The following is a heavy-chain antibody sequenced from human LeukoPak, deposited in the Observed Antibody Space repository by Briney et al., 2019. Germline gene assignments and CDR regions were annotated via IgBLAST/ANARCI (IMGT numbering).Heavy chain of an antibody. CDR3: ARIAVAGTIYY. CDR1: GGSLNGYY. Sequence: SETLSLTCAVYGGSLNGYYWSWIRQPPGKGLEWIGEINHSGSTNYNPSLKSRVTISVDTSKNEFSLKLSSVTAADTAVYYCARIAVAGTIYYRGQGTLVTVSS. J-gene: IGHJ4*02. V-gene: IGHV4-34*01. D-gene: IGHD6-19*01. CDR2: INHSGST.